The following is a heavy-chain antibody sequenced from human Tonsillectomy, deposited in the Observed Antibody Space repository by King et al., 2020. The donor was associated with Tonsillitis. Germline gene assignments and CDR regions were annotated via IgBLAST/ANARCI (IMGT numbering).Heavy chain of an antibody. CDR3: ARHSSSWTRYNWFGP. J-gene: IGHJ5*02. CDR1: GGSISSFY. CDR2: LYYSGST. D-gene: IGHD6-13*01. V-gene: IGHV4-59*08. Sequence: QLQESGPGLVKPSETLSLTCTVSGGSISSFYWSWIRQPPGRGLEWIGFLYYSGSTNYNPSFKRRVTISADTSKNQFSLKLSSVTAADTAVYYCARHSSSWTRYNWFGPWGQGTLVTVSS.